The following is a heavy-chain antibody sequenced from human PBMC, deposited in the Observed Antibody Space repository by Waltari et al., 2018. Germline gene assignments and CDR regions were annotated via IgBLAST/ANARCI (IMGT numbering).Heavy chain of an antibody. Sequence: EVQLVESGGGLVKPGGSLRLSCAASGFTFSSYSMNWVRPAPGKGLEWVSAISSSSSYIYYADSVKGRFTISRDNAKNSLYLQMNSLRAEDTAVYYCARVGLVTTNDAFDIWGQGTMVTVSS. CDR2: ISSSSSYI. CDR3: ARVGLVTTNDAFDI. D-gene: IGHD4-17*01. J-gene: IGHJ3*02. V-gene: IGHV3-21*01. CDR1: GFTFSSYS.